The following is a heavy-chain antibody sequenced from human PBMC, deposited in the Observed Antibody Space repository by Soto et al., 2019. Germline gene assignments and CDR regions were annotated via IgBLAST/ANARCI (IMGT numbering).Heavy chain of an antibody. Sequence: GGSLRLSCAASGFTFSSYWMSWVRQAPGKGLEWVANIKQDGSEKYYVDSVKGRFTTSRDNAKNSLYLQMNSLRAEDTAVYYCARDFTLGYMDVWGKGTTVTVSS. CDR2: IKQDGSEK. D-gene: IGHD7-27*01. J-gene: IGHJ6*03. CDR1: GFTFSSYW. CDR3: ARDFTLGYMDV. V-gene: IGHV3-7*01.